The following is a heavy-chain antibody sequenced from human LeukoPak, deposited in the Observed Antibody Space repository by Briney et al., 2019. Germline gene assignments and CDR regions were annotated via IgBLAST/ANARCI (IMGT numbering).Heavy chain of an antibody. CDR1: GYTFTVHY. CDR3: ARDHDYGTDY. J-gene: IGHJ4*02. Sequence: ASVKVSCKASGYTFTVHYMHWLRQAPGQGLEWMGWIKPDSGATNFAQNFQGRVTMTSDTSINTAYMELSSLTSDDTAMYYCARDHDYGTDYWGQGTLVTVSA. CDR2: IKPDSGAT. V-gene: IGHV1-2*02. D-gene: IGHD4/OR15-4a*01.